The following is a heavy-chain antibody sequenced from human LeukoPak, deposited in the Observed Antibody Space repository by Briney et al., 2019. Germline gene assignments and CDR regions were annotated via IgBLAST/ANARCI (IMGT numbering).Heavy chain of an antibody. Sequence: GGSLRLSCAASGFTFSTYSMKWVRQAPGKGLEWVSYISDSGAMYYADSVRGRFTISRENAQNSLFLQMNSLRAEDTAVYYRARDGGYRGYDADCWGQGTLVTVSS. J-gene: IGHJ4*02. CDR3: ARDGGYRGYDADC. V-gene: IGHV3-48*01. CDR1: GFTFSTYS. CDR2: ISDSGAM. D-gene: IGHD5-12*01.